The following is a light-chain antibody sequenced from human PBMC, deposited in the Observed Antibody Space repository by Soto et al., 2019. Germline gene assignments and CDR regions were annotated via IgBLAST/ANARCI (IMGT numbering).Light chain of an antibody. V-gene: IGKV3-20*01. CDR2: GAS. CDR3: QQYYSFPRT. Sequence: EIVLTHSPATLSLSPGERATLYCRPSQSVNSIYLAWYQQKPGQAPRLLIYGASNRATGIPDRLSGSGSGTDFTLTISRLEPEDFALYYCQQYYSFPRTFGQGTKV. J-gene: IGKJ1*01. CDR1: QSVNSIY.